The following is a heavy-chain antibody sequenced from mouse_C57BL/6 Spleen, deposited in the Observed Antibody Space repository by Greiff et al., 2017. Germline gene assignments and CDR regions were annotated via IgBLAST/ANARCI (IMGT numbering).Heavy chain of an antibody. D-gene: IGHD1-1*01. CDR2: IDPETGGT. CDR1: GYTFTDYE. CDR3: TRDYGSSYRYFDV. V-gene: IGHV1-15*01. Sequence: VQLQQSGAELVRPGASVTLSCKASGYTFTDYEMHWVKQTPVHGLEWIGAIDPETGGTAYNQKFKGKDILTADKSSSTAYMELRSLTSEVSAVYYCTRDYGSSYRYFDVWGTGTTVTVSS. J-gene: IGHJ1*03.